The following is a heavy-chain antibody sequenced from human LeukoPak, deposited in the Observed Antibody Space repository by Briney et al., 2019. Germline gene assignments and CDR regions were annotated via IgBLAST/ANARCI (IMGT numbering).Heavy chain of an antibody. V-gene: IGHV3-48*03. Sequence: PGGSLRLACAASGFTFSSYEMNWVRQAPGKGLEWVSYISSGSTIYDADSVKGRFTISRDNAKNSLYLQMSSLRAEDTAVYYCARESIAVAGAPLDYWGQGTLVTVSS. J-gene: IGHJ4*02. CDR3: ARESIAVAGAPLDY. CDR2: ISSGSTI. CDR1: GFTFSSYE. D-gene: IGHD6-19*01.